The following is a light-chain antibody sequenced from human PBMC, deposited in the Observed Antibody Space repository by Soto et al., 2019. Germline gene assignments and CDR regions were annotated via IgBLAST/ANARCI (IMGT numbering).Light chain of an antibody. V-gene: IGLV1-40*01. CDR2: GND. CDR3: QSYDNSLNAVV. CDR1: SSNIGAGFD. J-gene: IGLJ2*01. Sequence: QSVLTQPPSVSGAPGQRVTISCTGSSSNIGAGFDVHWYRQLPGTAPKLLIYGNDNRPSGVPDRFSGSKSGTSASLAITGLQADDEADYYCQSYDNSLNAVVFGGGTKVTVL.